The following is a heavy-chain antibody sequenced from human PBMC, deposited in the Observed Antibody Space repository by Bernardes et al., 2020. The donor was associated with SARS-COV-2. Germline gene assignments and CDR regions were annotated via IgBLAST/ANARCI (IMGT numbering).Heavy chain of an antibody. CDR1: GFTFSDYY. D-gene: IGHD6-19*01. J-gene: IGHJ4*02. V-gene: IGHV3-11*04. CDR2: ISTNGTTM. Sequence: GGSLRLSCATSGFTFSDYYMSWIRQAPGKGLEWVSYISTNGTTMSSADSVKGRFTISRDNSKNTLYLQMNSLRAEDTAVYYCASPRRQYSSGWYGLIFDYRGQGTLGTVSS. CDR3: ASPRRQYSSGWYGLIFDY.